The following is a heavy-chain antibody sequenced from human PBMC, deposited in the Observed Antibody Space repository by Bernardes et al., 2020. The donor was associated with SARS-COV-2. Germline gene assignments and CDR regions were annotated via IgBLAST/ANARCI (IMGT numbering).Heavy chain of an antibody. Sequence: GGSLRLSCAASGFTFSSYGMYWVRQAPGKGLEWVAVVAFDGGNKFYGDSVKGRFTVSRDNSKNTLFLQLNSLRPEDTAVYYCAKGPGNGYPYFDHWGPGTLVTVSS. CDR1: GFTFSSYG. CDR2: VAFDGGNK. J-gene: IGHJ4*02. D-gene: IGHD3-3*01. V-gene: IGHV3-30*18. CDR3: AKGPGNGYPYFDH.